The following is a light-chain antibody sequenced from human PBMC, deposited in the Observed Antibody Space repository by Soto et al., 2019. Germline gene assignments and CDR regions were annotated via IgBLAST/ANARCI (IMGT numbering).Light chain of an antibody. J-gene: IGLJ3*02. Sequence: QSALTQPASVSGSPGQSITISCTGTSSDFGNYNLVSWYQQHPGKVPKLILFEVNKRPSGVSGRFSGAKSGNTASLTISGLQAEDEADYYCSSYAGSNNWVFVGGTKLNVL. V-gene: IGLV2-23*02. CDR2: EVN. CDR1: SSDFGNYNL. CDR3: SSYAGSNNWV.